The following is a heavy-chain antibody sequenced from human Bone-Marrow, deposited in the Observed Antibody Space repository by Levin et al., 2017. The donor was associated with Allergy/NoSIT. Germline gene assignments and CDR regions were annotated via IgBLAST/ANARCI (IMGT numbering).Heavy chain of an antibody. Sequence: GGSLRLSCAASGFTFSSYSMNWVRQAPGKGLEWVSSISSSSTYIYYGDSAKGRFTISRDNAKNSLYLQMNSLRAEDTAVYYCARDRGYCSGGSCSHYWYFDLWGRGTLVTVSS. D-gene: IGHD2-15*01. CDR2: ISSSSTYI. J-gene: IGHJ2*01. CDR3: ARDRGYCSGGSCSHYWYFDL. CDR1: GFTFSSYS. V-gene: IGHV3-21*01.